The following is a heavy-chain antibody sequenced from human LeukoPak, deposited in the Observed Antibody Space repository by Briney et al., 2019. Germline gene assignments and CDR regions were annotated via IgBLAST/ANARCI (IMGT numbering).Heavy chain of an antibody. CDR2: IYYSGST. Sequence: SETLSLTCTVSGGSISSSSSYWGWIRQPPGKGLEWIGGIYYSGSTYYNPSLKSRVTISVDTSKNQFSLKLSSVTAADTAVYYCARGAMATTPFFDYWGQGTLVTVSS. CDR1: GGSISSSSSY. D-gene: IGHD5-24*01. CDR3: ARGAMATTPFFDY. V-gene: IGHV4-39*01. J-gene: IGHJ4*02.